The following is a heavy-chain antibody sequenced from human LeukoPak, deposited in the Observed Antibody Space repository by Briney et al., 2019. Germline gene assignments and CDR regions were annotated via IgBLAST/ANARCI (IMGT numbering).Heavy chain of an antibody. CDR1: GFTFSSYA. J-gene: IGHJ4*02. Sequence: GSLRLSCAASGFTFSSYAMAWVRQAPGKGLEWVSGISLSGNSTYYADSVKGRFTISRDNPKNTLFLQMNCLRDADTAVYYCAKVGAAAVRRYYFDYWGQGTLVTVSS. CDR2: ISLSGNST. D-gene: IGHD6-13*01. CDR3: AKVGAAAVRRYYFDY. V-gene: IGHV3-23*01.